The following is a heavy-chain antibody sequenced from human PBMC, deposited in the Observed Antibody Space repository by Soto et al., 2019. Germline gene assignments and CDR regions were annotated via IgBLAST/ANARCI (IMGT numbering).Heavy chain of an antibody. CDR1: GFTFSSYG. J-gene: IGHJ4*02. CDR3: ARDVYYYDSSGYYGWDYFDY. V-gene: IGHV3-33*01. CDR2: IWYDGSNK. Sequence: HPGGSLRLSCAASGFTFSSYGMHWVRQAPGKGLEWVAVIWYDGSNKYYADSVKGRFTISRDNSKNTLYLQMNSLRAEDTAVYYCARDVYYYDSSGYYGWDYFDYWGQGTRVTVSS. D-gene: IGHD3-22*01.